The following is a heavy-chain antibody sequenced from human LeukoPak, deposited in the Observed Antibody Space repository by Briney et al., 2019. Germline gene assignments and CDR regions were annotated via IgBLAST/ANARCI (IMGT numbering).Heavy chain of an antibody. Sequence: PGGSLRLSCAASGFTFSSYAMSWVRQAPGKGLEWVSAISGSGGSTYYADSVKGRFTISRDNSKNTLYLQMNSLRAEDTAVYYCARGGGVVPAAPFDYWGQGALVTVSS. CDR2: ISGSGGST. V-gene: IGHV3-23*01. CDR3: ARGGGVVPAAPFDY. D-gene: IGHD2-2*01. CDR1: GFTFSSYA. J-gene: IGHJ4*02.